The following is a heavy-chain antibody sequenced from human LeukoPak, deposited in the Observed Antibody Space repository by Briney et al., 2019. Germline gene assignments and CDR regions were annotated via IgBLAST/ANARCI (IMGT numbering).Heavy chain of an antibody. D-gene: IGHD7-27*01. CDR2: INQDGSEK. CDR3: ATLNWESPDY. CDR1: GFTFSNFW. V-gene: IGHV3-7*01. Sequence: GGSLRLSCAGYGFTFSNFWMNWVRQAPGKGLEWVANINQDGSEKYYADSVKGRFTLSRDNAENSVYLQMNNLRPEETAVYYCATLNWESPDYWGQGTQVTISS. J-gene: IGHJ4*01.